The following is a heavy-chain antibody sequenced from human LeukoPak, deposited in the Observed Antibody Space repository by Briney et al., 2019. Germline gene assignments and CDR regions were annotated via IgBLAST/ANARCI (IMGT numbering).Heavy chain of an antibody. D-gene: IGHD3-10*01. CDR1: GFTFSSYG. CDR3: AKDRDYYCSGSYSSFDY. V-gene: IGHV3-30*18. J-gene: IGHJ4*02. CDR2: ISYDGSNK. Sequence: PGGSLRLSCAASGFTFSSYGMHWVRQAPGKGLEWVAVISYDGSNKYYADSVKGRFTISRDNSKNTLYLQMNSLRAEDTAVYYCAKDRDYYCSGSYSSFDYGGQGTLVTVSS.